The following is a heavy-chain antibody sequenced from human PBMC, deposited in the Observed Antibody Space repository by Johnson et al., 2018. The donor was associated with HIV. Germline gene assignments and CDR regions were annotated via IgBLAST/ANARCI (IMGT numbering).Heavy chain of an antibody. J-gene: IGHJ3*02. D-gene: IGHD2/OR15-2a*01. CDR1: GFTFSSYA. CDR3: AEGNHGI. Sequence: QVQLVESGGGVVQPGRSLRLSCAASGFTFSSYAMHWVRQAPGKGLEWVAVISYDGSNKYYADSVKGRFTIYRDNSKNTLYLQMNSLRAEDTAVYYCAEGNHGIWGQGTMVTVSS. V-gene: IGHV3-30*04. CDR2: ISYDGSNK.